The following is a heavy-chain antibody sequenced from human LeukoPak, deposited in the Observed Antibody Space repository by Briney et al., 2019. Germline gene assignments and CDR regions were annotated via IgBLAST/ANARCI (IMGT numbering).Heavy chain of an antibody. D-gene: IGHD3-3*01. V-gene: IGHV3-23*01. CDR2: ISGSGGST. Sequence: GSLRLSCAASGFTFSSYAMSWVRQAPGKGLEWVSAISGSGGSTYYADSVKGRFTISRDNSKNTLYLQMNSLRAEDTAVYYCAKGPYYDFWSGYYTPLDHWGQGTLVTVSS. CDR1: GFTFSSYA. J-gene: IGHJ4*02. CDR3: AKGPYYDFWSGYYTPLDH.